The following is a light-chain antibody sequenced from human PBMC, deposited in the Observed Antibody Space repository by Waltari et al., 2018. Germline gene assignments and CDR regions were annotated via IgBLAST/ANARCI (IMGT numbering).Light chain of an antibody. V-gene: IGKV4-1*01. CDR2: WAS. CDR3: QQYNNWPPYT. J-gene: IGKJ2*01. CDR1: QSVLYSSNNKNY. Sequence: SLAVSLGERATINCKSSQSVLYSSNNKNYLAWYQQKPGQPPKLLIYWASTRESGVPDRFSGSGSGTDFTLTISSLQAEDVAVYYCQQYNNWPPYTFGQGTKLEIK.